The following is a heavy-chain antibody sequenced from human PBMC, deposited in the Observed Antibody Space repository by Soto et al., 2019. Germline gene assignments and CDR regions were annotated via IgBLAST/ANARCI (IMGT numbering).Heavy chain of an antibody. V-gene: IGHV3-23*01. CDR1: GFPLSTYG. Sequence: EVQLLESGGGLVQPGGSLRLSCAASGFPLSTYGMSWVRQAPGKGLEWVSSITGTGGDTYYADSVKGRFTSSRDNSNNMLYLQMNSLRVEDTAVYYCARIRGYWYGLDVWGQGTPITVSS. CDR3: ARIRGYWYGLDV. J-gene: IGHJ6*02. CDR2: ITGTGGDT.